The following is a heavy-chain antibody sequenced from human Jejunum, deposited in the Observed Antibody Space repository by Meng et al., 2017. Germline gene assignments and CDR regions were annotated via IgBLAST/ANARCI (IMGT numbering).Heavy chain of an antibody. Sequence: GGSLRLSCAASGFTFSSYAMSWVRQAPGKGLEWVSTISYIGVNTYYADSVKGRFTISRDDSKNTLYLQKNSLRAEDTAVYYCAKLALGVVGAPDHFDYWGQGTLVTVSS. V-gene: IGHV3-23*01. J-gene: IGHJ4*02. CDR1: GFTFSSYA. D-gene: IGHD1-26*01. CDR2: ISYIGVNT. CDR3: AKLALGVVGAPDHFDY.